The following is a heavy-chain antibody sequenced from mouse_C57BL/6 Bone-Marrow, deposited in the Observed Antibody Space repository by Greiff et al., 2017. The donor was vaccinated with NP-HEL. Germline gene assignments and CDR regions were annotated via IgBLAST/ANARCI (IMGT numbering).Heavy chain of an antibody. CDR3: ARTRSSSYAMDY. D-gene: IGHD1-1*01. J-gene: IGHJ4*01. CDR1: GFSLTSYG. Sequence: VQLQQSGPGLVQPSQSLSITCTVSGFSLTSYGVHWVRQSPGKGLEWLGVMWRGGSTDYNAAFISRLSISKDNSKSQVFFKMNSLQADDTAIYYCARTRSSSYAMDYWGQGTSVTVSS. CDR2: MWRGGST. V-gene: IGHV2-2*01.